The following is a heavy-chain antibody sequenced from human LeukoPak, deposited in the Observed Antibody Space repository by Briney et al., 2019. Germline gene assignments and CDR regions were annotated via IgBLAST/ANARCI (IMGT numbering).Heavy chain of an antibody. D-gene: IGHD3-9*01. CDR2: IFYSGST. J-gene: IGHJ3*02. CDR1: GGSISSYY. CDR3: ARQGYDILTGYIDAFDI. V-gene: IGHV4-59*08. Sequence: SETLSLTCTVSGGSISSYYWSWIRQPPGKGLEWIGYIFYSGSTNYNPSLKSRVTISIDTSKNQFSLKLRSVTAADTAIYYCARQGYDILTGYIDAFDIWGQGTMVTVSS.